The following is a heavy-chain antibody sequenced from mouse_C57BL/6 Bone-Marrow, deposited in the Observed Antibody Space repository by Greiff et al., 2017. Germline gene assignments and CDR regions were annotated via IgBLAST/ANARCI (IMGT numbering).Heavy chain of an antibody. CDR3: ARSGYYGSSISYWYFDV. D-gene: IGHD1-1*01. CDR2: IDPSDSYT. CDR1: GYTFTSYW. J-gene: IGHJ1*03. Sequence: QVQLQQPGAELVRPGTSVKLSCKASGYTFTSYWMHWVKQRPGQGLEWIGVIDPSDSYTNYNQKFKGKATVTVDTSSSTAYLQLSSLTSEDSAVYYCARSGYYGSSISYWYFDVWGTGTTVTVSS. V-gene: IGHV1-59*01.